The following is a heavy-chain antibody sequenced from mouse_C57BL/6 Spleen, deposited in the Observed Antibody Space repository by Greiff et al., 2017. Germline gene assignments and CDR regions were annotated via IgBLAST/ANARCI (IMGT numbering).Heavy chain of an antibody. CDR3: ASPSYGSSYVWFAY. Sequence: VQLQQSGPELVKPGASVKISCKASGYSFTGYYLNWVKQSPEKSLEWIGEFNPSTGGTTDNQKFKAKATLTVDKSSSTAYMQLKSLTSEDSAVYYCASPSYGSSYVWFAYWGQGTLVTVSA. V-gene: IGHV1-42*01. CDR2: FNPSTGGT. D-gene: IGHD1-1*01. CDR1: GYSFTGYY. J-gene: IGHJ3*01.